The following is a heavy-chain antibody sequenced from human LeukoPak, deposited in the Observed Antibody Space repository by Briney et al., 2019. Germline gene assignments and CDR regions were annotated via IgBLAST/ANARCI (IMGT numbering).Heavy chain of an antibody. J-gene: IGHJ4*02. Sequence: GASMKVSYKASGGTFSSYDISWVRQAPGQGLEWMGGITPMFGTAKYAQKFQGRVTITAVESMSTAYMELSSLRSEDTAVYYCARGWLAETTVVTPYNYWGQGTLVTVSS. CDR1: GGTFSSYD. V-gene: IGHV1-69*13. CDR2: ITPMFGTA. CDR3: ARGWLAETTVVTPYNY. D-gene: IGHD4-23*01.